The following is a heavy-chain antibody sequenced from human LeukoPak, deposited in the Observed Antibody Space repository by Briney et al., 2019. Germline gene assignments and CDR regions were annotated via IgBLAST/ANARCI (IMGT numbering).Heavy chain of an antibody. V-gene: IGHV4-59*01. CDR3: ASRSGRNYYGMDV. J-gene: IGHJ6*02. CDR1: GGSISSYY. D-gene: IGHD3-10*01. Sequence: PSETLSLTCTVSGGSISSYYWNWIRQPPGKGLEWIGYTYYSGSTNYNPSLKSRVTISVDTSKEQFSLNLSSVTAADTAVYYCASRSGRNYYGMDVWGQGTTVTVSS. CDR2: TYYSGST.